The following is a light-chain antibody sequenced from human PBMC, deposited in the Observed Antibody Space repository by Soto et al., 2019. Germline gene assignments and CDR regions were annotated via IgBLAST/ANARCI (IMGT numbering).Light chain of an antibody. Sequence: EIVLTQSPDTLSLSPGERATLSCRASQSVRSSLAWYQQKPGQAPRLLIYDASNRATGIPARFSGSGSGTYFTVTISSLEPEDFAVYYCQQRSNWPPEVTFGPGTKVDIK. CDR1: QSVRSS. CDR2: DAS. CDR3: QQRSNWPPEVT. V-gene: IGKV3-11*01. J-gene: IGKJ3*01.